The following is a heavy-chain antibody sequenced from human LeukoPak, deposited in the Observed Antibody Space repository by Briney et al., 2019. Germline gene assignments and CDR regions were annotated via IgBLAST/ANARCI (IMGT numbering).Heavy chain of an antibody. CDR1: GFTFSLYG. D-gene: IGHD5-12*01. V-gene: IGHV3-48*04. CDR2: IGSSSTSI. J-gene: IGHJ4*02. CDR3: ARPVDYNAGDY. Sequence: GGSLRLSCAASGFTFSLYGMTWVRQAPGKGLEWISYIGSSSTSIFYADSVKGRFTISRDNAKNSLYLQMNSLRAEDTAVYYCARPVDYNAGDYWGQGTLVTVSS.